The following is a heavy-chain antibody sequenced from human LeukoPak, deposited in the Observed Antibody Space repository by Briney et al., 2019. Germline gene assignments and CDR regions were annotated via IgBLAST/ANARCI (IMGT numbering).Heavy chain of an antibody. CDR1: GGSISSYY. J-gene: IGHJ6*03. V-gene: IGHV4-59*08. CDR2: IYYSGST. Sequence: PSETLSLTCTVSGGSISSYYWSWIRQPPGKGLEWIGYIYYSGSTNYNPSLKSRVTISVDTSKNQFSLKLSSVTAADTAVYYCAGHTLYNYYYMDVWGKGTTVTVSS. CDR3: AGHTLYNYYYMDV.